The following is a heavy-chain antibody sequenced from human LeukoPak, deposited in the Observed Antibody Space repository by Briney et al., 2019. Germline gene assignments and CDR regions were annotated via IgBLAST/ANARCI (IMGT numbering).Heavy chain of an antibody. CDR1: GVSISSYY. V-gene: IGHV4-59*01. CDR3: ARDSYSSSYYDY. Sequence: SETLSLTCTVSGVSISSYYWSWLRQPPGKGLEWVGYIYYSGSTNYHPSLKSRVPITVDPSKNQFSLKLSSVTAADTAVYYCARDSYSSSYYDYWGQRTLVTVSS. J-gene: IGHJ4*02. CDR2: IYYSGST. D-gene: IGHD6-13*01.